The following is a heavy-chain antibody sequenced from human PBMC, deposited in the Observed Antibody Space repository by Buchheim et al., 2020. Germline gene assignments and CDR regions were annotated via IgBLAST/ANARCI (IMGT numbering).Heavy chain of an antibody. D-gene: IGHD3-22*01. CDR2: TGSKANYYST. CDR3: ARGYYDSSGAQGMEY. Sequence: EVQLVESGGGLVQPGGSLRLSCAASGFNFSDHYMDWVRQVPGKGLEWVGRTGSKANYYSTQYAASVKGRFTISRDDSMNSVFLQMNSLKSEDTGVYYCARGYYDSSGAQGMEYWGQGAL. CDR1: GFNFSDHY. J-gene: IGHJ4*02. V-gene: IGHV3-72*01.